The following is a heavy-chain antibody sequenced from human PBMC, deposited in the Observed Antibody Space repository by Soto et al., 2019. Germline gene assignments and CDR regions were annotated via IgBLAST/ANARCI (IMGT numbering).Heavy chain of an antibody. D-gene: IGHD3-9*01. CDR3: AKDLILRYFDWLPDY. CDR2: ISYDGSNK. CDR1: GFTFSSYG. Sequence: QVQLVESGGGVVQPGRSLRLSCAASGFTFSSYGMHWVRQAPGKGLGWVAVISYDGSNKYYADSVKGRFTISRDNSKNTLYLQMNSLRAEDTAVYYCAKDLILRYFDWLPDYWGQGTLVTVSS. V-gene: IGHV3-30*18. J-gene: IGHJ4*02.